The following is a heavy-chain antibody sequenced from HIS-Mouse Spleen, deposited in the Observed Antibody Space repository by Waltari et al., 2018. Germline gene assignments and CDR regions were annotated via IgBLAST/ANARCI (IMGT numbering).Heavy chain of an antibody. CDR2: ISYDGRNK. D-gene: IGHD3-10*01. J-gene: IGHJ4*02. V-gene: IGHV3-30*03. CDR3: EGVYGSGSYYFDY. CDR1: GFTFSSYG. Sequence: QVQLVESGGGVVQPGRSLRLSCAASGFTFSSYGVHWVGQAPGKGREWGAVISYDGRNKYYADSVKGRFTISRDNSKNTLYLQMNSLRAEDTAVYYCEGVYGSGSYYFDYWGQGTLVTVSS.